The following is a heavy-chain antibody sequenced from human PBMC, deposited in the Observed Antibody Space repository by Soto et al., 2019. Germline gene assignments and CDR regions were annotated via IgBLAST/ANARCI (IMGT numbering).Heavy chain of an antibody. D-gene: IGHD6-19*01. CDR2: IIPILGIA. J-gene: IGHJ3*02. CDR1: GGTFNTYT. Sequence: SVKVSCKASGGTFNTYTISWVRQAPGQGLEWMGRIIPILGIAKYAQKFQGRVTITADKSTGTAYMELSSLRSEDTAVYYCAREIAVDGKTSDDFDIWGQETMVTVSS. CDR3: AREIAVDGKTSDDFDI. V-gene: IGHV1-69*02.